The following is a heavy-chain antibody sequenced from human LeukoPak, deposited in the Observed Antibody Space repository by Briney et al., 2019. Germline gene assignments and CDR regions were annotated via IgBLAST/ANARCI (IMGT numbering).Heavy chain of an antibody. Sequence: PGGSLRLSCAASGFTFDDYGMSWVRQAPGKGLEWVSGINWNGGSTGYADSVKGRFTISRDNAKNSLYLQMNSLRAEDTALYYCARVRVQPDLNYYFDYWGQGTLVTVSS. CDR3: ARVRVQPDLNYYFDY. V-gene: IGHV3-20*04. D-gene: IGHD1-1*01. CDR2: INWNGGST. CDR1: GFTFDDYG. J-gene: IGHJ4*02.